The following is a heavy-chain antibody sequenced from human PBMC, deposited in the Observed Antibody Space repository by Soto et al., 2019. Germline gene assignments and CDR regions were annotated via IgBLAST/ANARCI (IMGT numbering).Heavy chain of an antibody. V-gene: IGHV3-23*01. CDR2: ISDSGDNS. D-gene: IGHD1-26*01. Sequence: GVALRLSCSASGFDFSTPAMNWVRPAPGEGLEWVAAISDSGDNSNYAASVKGRFTISRDNSKHTLYLQMNGLRAEDTAVYFCARRQVGATKGKSWFDSWGQGTLVTVSS. J-gene: IGHJ5*01. CDR3: ARRQVGATKGKSWFDS. CDR1: GFDFSTPA.